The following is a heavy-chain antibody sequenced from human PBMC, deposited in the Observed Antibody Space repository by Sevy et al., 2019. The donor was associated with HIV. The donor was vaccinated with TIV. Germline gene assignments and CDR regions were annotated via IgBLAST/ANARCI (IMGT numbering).Heavy chain of an antibody. D-gene: IGHD6-19*01. Sequence: SVKVSCKASGGTFSSYGISWVRQAPGQGLEWMGGIIPILGTVNYAQKFQGRVTMTADESTKTAYMELSSLRSEDTAVYYWARGGGNGWYYFDYWGQETLVTVSS. CDR1: GGTFSSYG. CDR3: ARGGGNGWYYFDY. V-gene: IGHV1-69*13. J-gene: IGHJ4*02. CDR2: IIPILGTV.